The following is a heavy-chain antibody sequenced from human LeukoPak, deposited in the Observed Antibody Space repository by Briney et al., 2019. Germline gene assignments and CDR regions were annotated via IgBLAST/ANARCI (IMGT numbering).Heavy chain of an antibody. CDR2: MSSGDI. J-gene: IGHJ6*02. V-gene: IGHV3-48*01. CDR3: AKDGRVVVVAATWNYGMDV. Sequence: PGGSLRLSCAASGFTFSSYSMNWVRQAPGKGLEWVSYMSSGDIYYADSVKGRFTISRDNSKNTLYLQMNSLRAEDTAVYYCAKDGRVVVVAATWNYGMDVWGQGTTVTVSS. D-gene: IGHD2-15*01. CDR1: GFTFSSYS.